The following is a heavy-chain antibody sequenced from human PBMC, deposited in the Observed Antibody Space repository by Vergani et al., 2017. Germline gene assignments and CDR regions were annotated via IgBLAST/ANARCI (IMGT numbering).Heavy chain of an antibody. V-gene: IGHV1-69*13. J-gene: IGHJ4*02. CDR3: ASDPTLDWGIAAAGTFYY. CDR2: IIPIFGTA. CDR1: GGTFRSYA. Sequence: QVQLVQSGAEVKKPGSSVKVSCKASGGTFRSYAISWVRQAPGQGLEWMGRIIPIFGTANYAQKFQGRVTITADESTSTAYMELSSLRSEDTAGYYCASDPTLDWGIAAAGTFYYWSQRTLVTVSS. D-gene: IGHD6-13*01.